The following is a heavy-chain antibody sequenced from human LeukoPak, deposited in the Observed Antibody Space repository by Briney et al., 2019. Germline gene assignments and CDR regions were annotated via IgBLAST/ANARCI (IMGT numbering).Heavy chain of an antibody. V-gene: IGHV4-59*01. CDR2: IYYSGST. CDR1: GGSISSYY. J-gene: IGHJ4*02. D-gene: IGHD6-19*01. Sequence: SETLSLTCTVSGGSISSYYWSWIRQPPGKGLEWIGYIYYSGSTNYNPSLKSRVTISVDTSKNQFSLKLSSVTAADTAVYYCARDSSGWSLGFDFWGQGTMVTVSS. CDR3: ARDSSGWSLGFDF.